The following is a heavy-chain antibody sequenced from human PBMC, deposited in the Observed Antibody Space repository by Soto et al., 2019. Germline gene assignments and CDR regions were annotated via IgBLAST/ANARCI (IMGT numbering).Heavy chain of an antibody. CDR3: ARDAAMALLDY. D-gene: IGHD5-18*01. CDR2: ISTHNGNT. J-gene: IGHJ4*02. V-gene: IGHV1-18*01. Sequence: QVQLVQSGAEVKKPGASVKVSCKASGYTFSSYGISWVRQAPGQGLEWMGWISTHNGNTKYAQKLQGRVTVTTDTSTSTAYMELRSLRSDDTAVYYCARDAAMALLDYWGQGTLVTVSS. CDR1: GYTFSSYG.